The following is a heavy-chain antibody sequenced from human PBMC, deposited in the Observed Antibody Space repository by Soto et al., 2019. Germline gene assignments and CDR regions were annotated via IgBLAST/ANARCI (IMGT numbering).Heavy chain of an antibody. D-gene: IGHD3-3*01. J-gene: IGHJ6*03. CDR2: ISSSGSTI. Sequence: QVQLVESGGGLVKPGGSLRLSCAASGFTFSDYYMSWIRQAPGKGLEWVSYISSSGSTIYYAVSVKGRFTISRDNAKNSLYLQMNSLRAEDTGVYYCARPRGFWSVYPYYMDVWGKGTTVTVSS. CDR1: GFTFSDYY. V-gene: IGHV3-11*01. CDR3: ARPRGFWSVYPYYMDV.